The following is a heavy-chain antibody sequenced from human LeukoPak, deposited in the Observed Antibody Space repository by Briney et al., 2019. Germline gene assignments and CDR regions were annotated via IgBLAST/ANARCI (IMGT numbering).Heavy chain of an antibody. V-gene: IGHV1-46*01. CDR3: ARGQDTAMVKDY. D-gene: IGHD5-18*01. CDR1: GYTFTSYY. Sequence: ASVKLSCKASGYTFTSYYMHWVRQAPGQGLEWMGIINPSGGSTSYAQKFQGRVTMTRDMTTSTVYMELSSLRSDDTAVYYCARGQDTAMVKDYWGQGTLVTVSS. J-gene: IGHJ4*02. CDR2: INPSGGST.